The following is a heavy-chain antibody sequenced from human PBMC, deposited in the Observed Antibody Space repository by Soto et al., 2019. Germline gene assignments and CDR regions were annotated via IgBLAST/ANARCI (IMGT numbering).Heavy chain of an antibody. CDR2: ISSSGSTI. Sequence: GGSLRLSCAASGFTFSSYEMNWVRQAPGKGLEWVSYISSSGSTIYYADSVKGRFTISRDNAKNSLYLQMNSLRAEDTAVYYCARVGVLMVYAIDYWGQGTLVTVSS. CDR3: ARVGVLMVYAIDY. CDR1: GFTFSSYE. J-gene: IGHJ4*02. D-gene: IGHD2-8*01. V-gene: IGHV3-48*03.